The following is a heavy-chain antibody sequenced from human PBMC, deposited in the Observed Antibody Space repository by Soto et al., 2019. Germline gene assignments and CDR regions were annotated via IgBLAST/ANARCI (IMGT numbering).Heavy chain of an antibody. J-gene: IGHJ4*02. CDR2: IIPILGIA. D-gene: IGHD2-21*02. CDR3: ARDASTAWSLSHFDY. CDR1: GDTFSSHP. Sequence: QVQLVQSGAEVKKPGSSVKVSCKASGDTFSSHPITWVRQAPGQGLDWMGRIIPILGIATYAQKFQGRVTLTADKYSSTVYMELRSLTSEDTPVYYCARDASTAWSLSHFDYWGQGTLVTVSS. V-gene: IGHV1-69*04.